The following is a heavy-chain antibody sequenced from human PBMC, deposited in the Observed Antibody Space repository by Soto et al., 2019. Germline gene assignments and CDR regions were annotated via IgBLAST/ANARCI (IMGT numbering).Heavy chain of an antibody. CDR3: ARYNSYAIDY. V-gene: IGHV4-59*01. D-gene: IGHD2-8*01. CDR2: IHYSGTT. Sequence: SETLSLTCTVSGTSISSYYWSWIRQPPGKGLEWIANIHYSGTTNYNPSLASRVTLSVDTSKNQFSLKMTSVTAADRAMYYCARYNSYAIDYWGRGTLVTVSS. CDR1: GTSISSYY. J-gene: IGHJ4*02.